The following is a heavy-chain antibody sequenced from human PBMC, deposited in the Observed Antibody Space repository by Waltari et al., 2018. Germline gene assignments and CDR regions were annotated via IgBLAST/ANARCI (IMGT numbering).Heavy chain of an antibody. J-gene: IGHJ6*02. Sequence: QVQLVQSGAEVKKPGASVKVSCKASGYTFTGYYMHWVRQAPGQGLEWMGRINPNSGGTNYAQKFQGRVTMTRDTSISTAYMELSRLRSDDTAVYYCARGIMITFGGVHYGMDVWGQGTTVTVSS. CDR3: ARGIMITFGGVHYGMDV. V-gene: IGHV1-2*06. D-gene: IGHD3-16*01. CDR2: INPNSGGT. CDR1: GYTFTGYY.